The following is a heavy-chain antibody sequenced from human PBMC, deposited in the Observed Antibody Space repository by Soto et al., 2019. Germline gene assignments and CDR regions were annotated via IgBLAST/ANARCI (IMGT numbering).Heavy chain of an antibody. V-gene: IGHV4-31*03. D-gene: IGHD2-2*01. Sequence: QVQLQESGPGLVKPSQTLSLTCTVSGGSISSGGYYWSWIRQHPGKGLEWIGYIYYSGSTYYNPSLKSRVTIAVDTSKDQFSTKLSSVTAADTAVDYCARGGKGVPAATGGYYGMDVWGQGTTVTVSS. CDR2: IYYSGST. CDR1: GGSISSGGYY. J-gene: IGHJ6*02. CDR3: ARGGKGVPAATGGYYGMDV.